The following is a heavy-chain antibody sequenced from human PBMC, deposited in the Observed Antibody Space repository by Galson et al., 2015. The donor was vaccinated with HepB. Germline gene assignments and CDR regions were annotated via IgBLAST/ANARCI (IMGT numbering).Heavy chain of an antibody. J-gene: IGHJ4*02. CDR1: GFTFTNAW. D-gene: IGHD3-3*01. CDR2: IKSNTEGGTT. CDR3: TSTGRPGNTEYDWSY. Sequence: SLRLSCAASGFTFTNAWMTWVRQTPGKGLEWVGRIKSNTEGGTTEYAAPVKGRFSISRDDSKNTLFLQMSSLKTEDTVVYYCTSTGRPGNTEYDWSYWGQGALVTVSS. V-gene: IGHV3-15*01.